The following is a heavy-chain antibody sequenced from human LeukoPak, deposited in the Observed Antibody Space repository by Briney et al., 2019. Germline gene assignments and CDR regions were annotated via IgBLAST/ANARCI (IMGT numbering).Heavy chain of an antibody. D-gene: IGHD3-10*01. CDR2: IYTSGGT. J-gene: IGHJ6*03. Sequence: SETLSLTCTVSGGSISSYYWSWIRQPAGKGLEWIGRIYTSGGTNYNPSLKSRVTMSVDTSKNQFSLKLSSVTAADTAVYYCARDVKIEWFGELFVSYYYYYMDVWGKGTTVTISS. CDR1: GGSISSYY. V-gene: IGHV4-4*07. CDR3: ARDVKIEWFGELFVSYYYYYMDV.